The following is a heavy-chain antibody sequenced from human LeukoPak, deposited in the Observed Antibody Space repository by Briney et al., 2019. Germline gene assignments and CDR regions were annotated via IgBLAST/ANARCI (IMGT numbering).Heavy chain of an antibody. CDR3: ARRHDSSGIGAFDI. J-gene: IGHJ3*02. CDR1: GGSISTYY. CDR2: IDYSGST. Sequence: PSETLSLTCTVSGGSISTYYWSWIRQPPGKGLQWIGYIDYSGSTKYNPSLKSRVTISVDTSKNQVSLKLSSVTAADTAVYYCARRHDSSGIGAFDIWGQGTMVTVSS. V-gene: IGHV4-59*12. D-gene: IGHD3-22*01.